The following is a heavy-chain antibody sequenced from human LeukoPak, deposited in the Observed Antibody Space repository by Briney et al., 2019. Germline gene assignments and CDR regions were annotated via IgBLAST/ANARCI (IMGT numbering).Heavy chain of an antibody. D-gene: IGHD3-10*01. J-gene: IGHJ3*02. Sequence: GGSLRLSCAASGFTFTNAWMSWVRQAPGKGLEWVGRIKSKTDGATTDYAAPVKGRFTISRDDSGNTLYLQMNSLRAEDTAVYYCARDRRLLYFGELFHDAFDIWGQGTMVTVSS. V-gene: IGHV3-15*01. CDR1: GFTFTNAW. CDR2: IKSKTDGATT. CDR3: ARDRRLLYFGELFHDAFDI.